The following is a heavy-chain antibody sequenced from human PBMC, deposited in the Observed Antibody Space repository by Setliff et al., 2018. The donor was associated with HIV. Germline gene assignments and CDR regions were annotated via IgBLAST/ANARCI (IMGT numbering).Heavy chain of an antibody. J-gene: IGHJ6*02. Sequence: SVKVSCKASGYMFRSNAMSWVRQAPGQGLEWMGRINPNSGDTNYAQKFQGRVTITADESTTAAYMELRSLRSDDTAVYYCARNFGLSPSGKYYYYYGMDIWGQGT. V-gene: IGHV1-69*13. D-gene: IGHD3-10*01. CDR3: ARNFGLSPSGKYYYYYGMDI. CDR1: GYMFRSNA. CDR2: INPNSGDT.